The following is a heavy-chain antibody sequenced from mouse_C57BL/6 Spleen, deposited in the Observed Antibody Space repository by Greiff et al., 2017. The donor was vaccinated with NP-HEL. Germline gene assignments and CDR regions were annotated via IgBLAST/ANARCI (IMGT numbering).Heavy chain of an antibody. CDR2: ISSGSSTI. CDR1: GFTFSDYG. CDR3: AREGLLRSYYYAMDY. J-gene: IGHJ4*01. D-gene: IGHD1-1*01. V-gene: IGHV5-17*01. Sequence: EVQWVESGGGLVKPGGSLKLSCAASGFTFSDYGMHWVRQAPEKGLEWVAYISSGSSTIYYADTVKGRFTISRDNAKNTLFLQMTSLRSEDTAMYYCAREGLLRSYYYAMDYWGQGTSVTVSS.